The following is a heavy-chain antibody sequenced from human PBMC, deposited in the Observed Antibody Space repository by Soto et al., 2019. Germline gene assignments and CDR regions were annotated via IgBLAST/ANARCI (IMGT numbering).Heavy chain of an antibody. D-gene: IGHD6-19*01. CDR2: IIPIFGTA. Sequence: ASVKVSCKASGGTFSSYAISWVRQAPGQGLEWMGGIIPIFGTANYAQKFQGRVTITADESTSTAYMELSSLRSEDTAVYYCARDRAVAGTPAYFQHWGQGTLVTVSS. CDR3: ARDRAVAGTPAYFQH. V-gene: IGHV1-69*13. CDR1: GGTFSSYA. J-gene: IGHJ1*01.